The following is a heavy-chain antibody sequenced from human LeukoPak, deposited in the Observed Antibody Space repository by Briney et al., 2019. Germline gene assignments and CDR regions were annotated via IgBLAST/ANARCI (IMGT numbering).Heavy chain of an antibody. CDR1: GYTFTGYY. D-gene: IGHD3-3*01. CDR3: ARGLTVLRFLEWLW. V-gene: IGHV1-2*02. CDR2: INPNSGGT. J-gene: IGHJ4*02. Sequence: ASVKVSCKASGYTFTGYYMHWVRQAPGQGLEWMGWINPNSGGTNYAQKFQGRVTMTRDTSISTAYMELSRLRSDDTAVYYCARGLTVLRFLEWLWWGQGTLVTVSS.